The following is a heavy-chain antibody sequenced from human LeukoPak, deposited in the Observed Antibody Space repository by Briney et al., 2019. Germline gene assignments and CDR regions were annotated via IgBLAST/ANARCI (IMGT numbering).Heavy chain of an antibody. CDR1: GGSFSGYY. CDR3: ARDGAVAGIDNAFDI. D-gene: IGHD6-19*01. CDR2: INHSGST. V-gene: IGHV4-34*01. J-gene: IGHJ3*02. Sequence: PSETLSLTCAVYGGSFSGYYWSWIRQSPGKGLEWIGEINHSGSTNYNPSLKSRVTISVDTSKNQFSLKLSSVTAADTAVYYCARDGAVAGIDNAFDIWGQGTMVTVSS.